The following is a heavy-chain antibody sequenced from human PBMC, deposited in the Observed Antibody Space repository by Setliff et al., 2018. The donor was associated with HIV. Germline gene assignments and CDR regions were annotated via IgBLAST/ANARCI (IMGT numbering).Heavy chain of an antibody. Sequence: ASVKVSCKASGYTFRNFAISWVRQAPGQGLEWMGWISGYNDNTNYARKFQGRVTMTTDTTSSTSYMELRSLTSADTAMYYCARIRAAALLNAFDIWGQGTMVTVSS. D-gene: IGHD6-13*01. CDR1: GYTFRNFA. V-gene: IGHV1-18*01. CDR2: ISGYNDNT. CDR3: ARIRAAALLNAFDI. J-gene: IGHJ3*02.